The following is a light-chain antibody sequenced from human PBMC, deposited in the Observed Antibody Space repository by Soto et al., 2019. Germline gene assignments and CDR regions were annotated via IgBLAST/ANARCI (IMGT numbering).Light chain of an antibody. Sequence: QSVLTQPPSASGSPGQSVTISCTGTSSDVGGYNYVSWYQQHPGKAPKLMIYEVSKRPSGVPDRFSGSKSGSTASLTVSGLQAEDEADYYCSSYAGSNNVVFGGETKLTVL. CDR3: SSYAGSNNVV. CDR1: SSDVGGYNY. CDR2: EVS. J-gene: IGLJ2*01. V-gene: IGLV2-8*01.